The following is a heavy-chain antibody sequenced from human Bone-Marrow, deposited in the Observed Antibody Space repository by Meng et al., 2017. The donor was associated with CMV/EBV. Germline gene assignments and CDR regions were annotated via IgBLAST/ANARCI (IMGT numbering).Heavy chain of an antibody. Sequence: ESLKISCTASAGSISSSSYYWGWIRQPPGKGLEWIGSIYYSESTYYNPSLKSRVTMSVDTSKNQFSLKLSSVTAADTAVYYCARIAVAGFVYYWGQGTLVTVSS. CDR3: ARIAVAGFVYY. D-gene: IGHD6-19*01. J-gene: IGHJ4*02. V-gene: IGHV4-39*01. CDR2: IYYSEST. CDR1: AGSISSSSYY.